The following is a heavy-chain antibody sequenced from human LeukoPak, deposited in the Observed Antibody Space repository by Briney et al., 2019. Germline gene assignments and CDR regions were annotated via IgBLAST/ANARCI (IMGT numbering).Heavy chain of an antibody. CDR2: IYSGGST. Sequence: PGGSLRLSCAASGFTVSSNYMSWVRQAPGKGLEWVSVIYSGGSTYYADSMKGRFTISRDNSKNTLYLQMNSLRAEDTAVYYCAITMVRGPLDYWGQGTLVTVSS. D-gene: IGHD3-10*01. CDR1: GFTVSSNY. V-gene: IGHV3-66*02. CDR3: AITMVRGPLDY. J-gene: IGHJ4*02.